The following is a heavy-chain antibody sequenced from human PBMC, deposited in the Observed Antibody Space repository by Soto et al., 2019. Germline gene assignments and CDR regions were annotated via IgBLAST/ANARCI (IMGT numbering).Heavy chain of an antibody. CDR1: GYTFTSYG. D-gene: IGHD3-10*01. CDR3: ARDGTGFGDGYNWFDP. Sequence: ASVKVSCKASGYTFTSYGISWVRQAPGQGLEWMGWISAYNGNTNYAQKLQGRVTMTTDTSTSTAYMELRSLRSDDTAVYYCARDGTGFGDGYNWFDPWGQGTLVTVSS. V-gene: IGHV1-18*01. CDR2: ISAYNGNT. J-gene: IGHJ5*02.